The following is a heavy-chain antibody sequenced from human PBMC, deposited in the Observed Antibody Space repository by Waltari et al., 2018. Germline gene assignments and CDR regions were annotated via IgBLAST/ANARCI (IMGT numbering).Heavy chain of an antibody. CDR3: ARGGVSYYDILTGYFDDSYGMDV. J-gene: IGHJ6*02. V-gene: IGHV6-1*01. CDR2: TYYRSKWYN. Sequence: QVQLQQPCPGLVKPSQQLSLTCAISGGSVPGTSAAWNWTRQPPSSGLEWLGRTYYRSKWYNDYAVSVKSRIIINPDTSKNQFSLHLNSVTPEDTAVYYCARGGVSYYDILTGYFDDSYGMDVWGQGTTVTVSS. CDR1: GGSVPGTSAA. D-gene: IGHD3-9*01.